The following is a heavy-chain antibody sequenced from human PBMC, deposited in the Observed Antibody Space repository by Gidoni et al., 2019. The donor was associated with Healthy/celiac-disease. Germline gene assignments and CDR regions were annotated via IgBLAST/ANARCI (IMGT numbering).Heavy chain of an antibody. V-gene: IGHV1-24*01. CDR2: FDPEDGET. Sequence: QVQLVQSGAEVKKPGASATVSCKVSGYPLTELSMHWVRQAPGKGLEWMGGFDPEDGETIYAQKFQGRVTMTEDTSTDTAYMELSSLRSEDTAVYYCATAPRLTGTTGMPVDYWGQGTLVTVSS. CDR1: GYPLTELS. J-gene: IGHJ4*02. D-gene: IGHD1-7*01. CDR3: ATAPRLTGTTGMPVDY.